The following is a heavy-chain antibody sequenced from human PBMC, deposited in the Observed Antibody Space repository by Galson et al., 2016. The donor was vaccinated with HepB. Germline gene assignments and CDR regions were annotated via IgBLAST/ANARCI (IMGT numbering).Heavy chain of an antibody. CDR2: VSWDGDSR. CDR1: GFKFDDYA. Sequence: SLRLSCAASGFKFDDYAMIWVRQAPGKSLEWVSLVSWDGDSRYYADSVKGRFTISRDNSESSLYLEMNSLRSEDTAFYYCAKDSGSYISDNSGYYFDSWGQGTLVTVSS. D-gene: IGHD3-22*01. V-gene: IGHV3-43*01. CDR3: AKDSGSYISDNSGYYFDS. J-gene: IGHJ4*02.